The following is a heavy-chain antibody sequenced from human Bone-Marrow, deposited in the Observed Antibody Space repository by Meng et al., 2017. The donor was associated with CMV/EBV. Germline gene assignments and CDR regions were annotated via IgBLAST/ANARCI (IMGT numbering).Heavy chain of an antibody. J-gene: IGHJ4*02. CDR1: GGTFSSYA. Sequence: SVKVSCKASGGTFSSYAISWVRQAPGQGLEWMGGIIPIFGTANYAQKFQGRVTITTDESTSTAYMEMSSLRSEDTAVYYCASENYAFWSGPLYWGQGTLVTVSS. CDR3: ASENYAFWSGPLY. D-gene: IGHD3-3*01. V-gene: IGHV1-69*05. CDR2: IIPIFGTA.